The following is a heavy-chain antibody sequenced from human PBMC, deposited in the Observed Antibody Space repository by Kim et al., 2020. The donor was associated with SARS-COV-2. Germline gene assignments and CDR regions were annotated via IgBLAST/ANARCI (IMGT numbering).Heavy chain of an antibody. CDR1: GGSISSSSYY. V-gene: IGHV4-39*01. Sequence: SETLSLTCTVSGGSISSSSYYWGWIRQPPGKGLEWIGSIYYSGSTYYNPSLKSRVTISVDTSKNQFSLKLSSVTAADTAVYYCARLRREMITFGGVIVRPAIHFDYWGQGTLVTVSS. CDR3: ARLRREMITFGGVIVRPAIHFDY. J-gene: IGHJ4*02. CDR2: IYYSGST. D-gene: IGHD3-16*02.